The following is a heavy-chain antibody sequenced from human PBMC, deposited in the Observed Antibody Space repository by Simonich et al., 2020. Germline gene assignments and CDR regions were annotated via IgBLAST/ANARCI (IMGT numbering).Heavy chain of an antibody. D-gene: IGHD7-27*01. CDR2: IKQDGSEK. V-gene: IGHV3-7*01. CDR3: ARDGLGTAYYYYMDV. Sequence: EVQLVESGGGLVQPGGSLRLSCAASGFTFSSYWMSWVRQAPGKGLEWVANIKQDGSEKNYVDSVKGRFTISRDNAKNSLYLQMNSLRAEDTAVYYCARDGLGTAYYYYMDVWGKGTTVTVSS. CDR1: GFTFSSYW. J-gene: IGHJ6*03.